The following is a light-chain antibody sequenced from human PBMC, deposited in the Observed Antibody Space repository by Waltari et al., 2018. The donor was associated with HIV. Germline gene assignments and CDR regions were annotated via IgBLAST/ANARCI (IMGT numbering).Light chain of an antibody. CDR1: SSEVGRYNF. J-gene: IGLJ2*01. CDR3: CSYAGSSTYVV. V-gene: IGLV2-23*01. CDR2: EGD. Sequence: QSALTQPASVSGSPGQSITISCTGTSSEVGRYNFVSWYQQHPGNAPKLIIYEGDKRPSGVSYRFSGSKSGSTASLTISGLQAEDEADYYCCSYAGSSTYVVFGGGTQLTVL.